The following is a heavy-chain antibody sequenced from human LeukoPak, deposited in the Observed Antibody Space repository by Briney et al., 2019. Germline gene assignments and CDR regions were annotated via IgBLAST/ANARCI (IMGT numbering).Heavy chain of an antibody. J-gene: IGHJ6*02. Sequence: GESLKISCKGSGYSFTSYWFGWVRQMPGKGLEWMGIIYPGDSDTRCSPSFQGQVTISADKSISTAYLQWSSLKASDTAMYYCARSSEDYYYGMDVWGQGTTVTVSS. CDR2: IYPGDSDT. CDR3: ARSSEDYYYGMDV. CDR1: GYSFTSYW. D-gene: IGHD6-6*01. V-gene: IGHV5-51*01.